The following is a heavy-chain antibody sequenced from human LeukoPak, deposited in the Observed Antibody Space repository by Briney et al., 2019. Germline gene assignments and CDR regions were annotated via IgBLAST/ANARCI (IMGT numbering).Heavy chain of an antibody. CDR3: ASKRGYSYGFDY. CDR2: IIPIFGTA. CDR1: GGTFSTYA. V-gene: IGHV1-69*13. D-gene: IGHD5-18*01. Sequence: SVKVSCKASGGTFSTYAISWVRQAPGQGLEWMGGIIPIFGTANYAQKFQGRVTITADESTSTAYMELSSLRSEDTAVYYCASKRGYSYGFDYWGQGTLVAVSS. J-gene: IGHJ4*02.